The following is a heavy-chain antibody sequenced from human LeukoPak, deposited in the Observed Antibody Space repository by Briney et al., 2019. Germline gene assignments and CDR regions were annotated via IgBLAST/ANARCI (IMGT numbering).Heavy chain of an antibody. CDR2: INPNSGGT. CDR3: ARVPDSSSWYGGASDI. CDR1: GYTFTGYY. J-gene: IGHJ3*02. Sequence: ASVKVSCKASGYTFTGYYMHWVRQAPGQGLEWMGWINPNSGGTNYAQKFQGRVTMTRDTSISTAYMGLSRLRSDDTAVYYCARVPDSSSWYGGASDIWGQGTMVTVSS. V-gene: IGHV1-2*02. D-gene: IGHD6-13*01.